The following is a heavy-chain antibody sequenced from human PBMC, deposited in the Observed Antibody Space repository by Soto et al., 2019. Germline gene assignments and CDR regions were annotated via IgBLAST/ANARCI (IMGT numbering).Heavy chain of an antibody. CDR1: GFTFSSYW. J-gene: IGHJ4*02. V-gene: IGHV3-7*01. CDR2: IKYDGSKK. D-gene: IGHD3-10*01. Sequence: GGSLRLSCAASGFTFSSYWMSWVRQAPGKGLEWVANIKYDGSKKYYVDSVKGRFTISRDNSKNTLYLQMNSLRAEDTAVYYCARDLMVRGAPDYWGQGTLVTVSS. CDR3: ARDLMVRGAPDY.